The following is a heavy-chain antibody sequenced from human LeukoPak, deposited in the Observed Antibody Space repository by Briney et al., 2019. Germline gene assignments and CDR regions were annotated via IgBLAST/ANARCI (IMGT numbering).Heavy chain of an antibody. V-gene: IGHV3-23*01. Sequence: PGGSLRLSCAASGFTFSSYAMSWVRQAPGKGLEWVSAISGSGGSTYCADSVKGRFTISRDNSKNTLYLQMNSLRAEDTAVYYCAKVDCSSTSCLIFDYWGQGTLVTVSS. CDR1: GFTFSSYA. CDR2: ISGSGGST. D-gene: IGHD2-2*01. CDR3: AKVDCSSTSCLIFDY. J-gene: IGHJ4*02.